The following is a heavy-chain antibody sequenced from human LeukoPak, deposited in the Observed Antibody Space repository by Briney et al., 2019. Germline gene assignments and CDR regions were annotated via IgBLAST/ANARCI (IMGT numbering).Heavy chain of an antibody. CDR2: IIPIFGTA. J-gene: IGHJ6*03. V-gene: IGHV1-69*13. Sequence: GASVKVSCKASGGTFGSYAISWVRQAPGQGLEWMGGIIPIFGTANYAQKFQGRVTITADESTSTAYMELSSLRSEDTAVYYCARGNGVVKYHYYYYMDVWGKGTTVTVSS. CDR3: ARGNGVVKYHYYYYMDV. D-gene: IGHD3-3*01. CDR1: GGTFGSYA.